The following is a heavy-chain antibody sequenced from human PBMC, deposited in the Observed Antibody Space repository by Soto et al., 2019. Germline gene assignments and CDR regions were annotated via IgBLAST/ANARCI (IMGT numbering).Heavy chain of an antibody. J-gene: IGHJ4*02. CDR1: GGSISSYY. CDR2: IYYSGST. CDR3: ARWYCSGGSCRFDY. D-gene: IGHD2-15*01. Sequence: PSETLSLTCTVSGGSISSYYWSWIRQPPGKGLEWIGYIYYSGSTNYNPSLKSRVTISVDTSKNQFSLKLSSVTAADTAVYYCARWYCSGGSCRFDYWGQGTLVPVSS. V-gene: IGHV4-59*08.